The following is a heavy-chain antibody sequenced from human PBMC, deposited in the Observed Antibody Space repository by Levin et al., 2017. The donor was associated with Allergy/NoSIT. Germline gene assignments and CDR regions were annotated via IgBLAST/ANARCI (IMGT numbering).Heavy chain of an antibody. CDR1: GGSISTYY. Sequence: SETLSLTCTVSGGSISTYYWSWIRQPPGKGLEWIGYISYSGNTKYNPSLKSRVTISVDTSKNQFPLNLRSVTAADTAVYYCATLREGHYFDYWGQGSLVTVSS. J-gene: IGHJ4*02. CDR3: ATLREGHYFDY. V-gene: IGHV4-59*01. CDR2: ISYSGNT.